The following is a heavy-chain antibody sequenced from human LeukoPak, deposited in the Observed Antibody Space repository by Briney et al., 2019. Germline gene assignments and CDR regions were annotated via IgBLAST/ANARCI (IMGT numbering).Heavy chain of an antibody. V-gene: IGHV1-18*01. Sequence: ASVKVSCKASGYFFSSIDIHWVRQATGQGLEWMGWISAYNGNTNYAQKLQGRVTMTTDTSTSTAYMELRSLRSDDTAVYYCARDGSNPFDYWGQGTLVTVSS. J-gene: IGHJ4*02. D-gene: IGHD1-26*01. CDR3: ARDGSNPFDY. CDR2: ISAYNGNT. CDR1: GYFFSSID.